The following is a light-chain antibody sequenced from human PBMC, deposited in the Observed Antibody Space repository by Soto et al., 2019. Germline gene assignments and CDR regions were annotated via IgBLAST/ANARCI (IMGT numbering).Light chain of an antibody. CDR3: QQYNNWPI. CDR2: GAS. V-gene: IGKV3-15*01. Sequence: EIVMTQSPATPSVSPREIATLSCRVSQSVSSNLAWYQQKPCQAPRLLIYGASTRATGIPARFSGSGSGTEFTLTISSLQSEDFAVYYCQQYNNWPIFGQGTKLEIK. CDR1: QSVSSN. J-gene: IGKJ2*01.